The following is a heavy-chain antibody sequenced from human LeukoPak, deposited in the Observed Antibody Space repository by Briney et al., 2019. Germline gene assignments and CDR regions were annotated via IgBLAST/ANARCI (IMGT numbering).Heavy chain of an antibody. CDR1: GFTFDDYA. J-gene: IGHJ4*02. CDR3: AKDISDSSSSGFDY. Sequence: GGSLRLSCAASGFTFDDYAMHWVRQAPGKGLDWVSGISWNSGSIGYADSVKGRFTISRDNAKNSLYLQMNSLRAEDTALYYCAKDISDSSSSGFDYWGQGTLVTVSS. CDR2: ISWNSGSI. V-gene: IGHV3-9*01. D-gene: IGHD6-6*01.